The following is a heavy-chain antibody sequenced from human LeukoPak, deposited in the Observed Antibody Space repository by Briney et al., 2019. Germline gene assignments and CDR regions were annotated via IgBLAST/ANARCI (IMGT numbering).Heavy chain of an antibody. CDR1: GGSISSSGYY. D-gene: IGHD3-22*01. CDR2: ISHSGST. J-gene: IGHJ4*02. CDR3: ARDDYFDSSGYPGY. V-gene: IGHV4-39*07. Sequence: SETLSLTCTVSGGSISSSGYYWGWIRQPPGKGLEWIGSISHSGSTYYNPSLKSRVTIPLDTSKNQFSLKLSSVTAADTAMYYCARDDYFDSSGYPGYWGQGTLVTVSS.